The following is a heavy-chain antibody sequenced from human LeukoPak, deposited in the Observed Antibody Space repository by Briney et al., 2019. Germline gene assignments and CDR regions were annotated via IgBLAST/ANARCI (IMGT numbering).Heavy chain of an antibody. J-gene: IGHJ6*03. Sequence: GESLKTSCKGSGYSFTSYWIGWVRQMPGKGLEWMGIIYPGDSDTRYSPSFQGQVTISADKSISTAYLQWSSLKASDTAMYYCARHTRGSYYYYYYMDVWGKGTTVTVSS. CDR1: GYSFTSYW. CDR3: ARHTRGSYYYYYYMDV. CDR2: IYPGDSDT. D-gene: IGHD1-26*01. V-gene: IGHV5-51*01.